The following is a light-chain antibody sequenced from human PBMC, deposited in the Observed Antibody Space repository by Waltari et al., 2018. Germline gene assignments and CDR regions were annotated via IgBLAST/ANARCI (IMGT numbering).Light chain of an antibody. CDR1: QSIGRY. V-gene: IGKV3-20*01. Sequence: EIMLTQSPGTLSLSPGERATLSCRASQSIGRYLVWYQQKPGQAPRLLMYEASRRATVIPDRFSGSGSGTDFSLTISRLEPEDFAVYYCQNHERLPATFGQGTKLEIK. CDR2: EAS. J-gene: IGKJ1*01. CDR3: QNHERLPAT.